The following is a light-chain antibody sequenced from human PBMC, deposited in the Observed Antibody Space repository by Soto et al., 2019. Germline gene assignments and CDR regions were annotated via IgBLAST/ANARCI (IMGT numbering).Light chain of an antibody. V-gene: IGLV2-23*01. Sequence: QSVLTQPASVSGSPGQSITISCTGTSSDVGSYNLVSWYQQHPGKAPKLMIYEGSKRPSGVSNRFSGSKSGNTASLTISGLRVGEGAFYYCGSYEGSSIFYVLGTGTKVPV. CDR1: SSDVGSYNL. J-gene: IGLJ1*01. CDR2: EGS. CDR3: GSYEGSSIFYV.